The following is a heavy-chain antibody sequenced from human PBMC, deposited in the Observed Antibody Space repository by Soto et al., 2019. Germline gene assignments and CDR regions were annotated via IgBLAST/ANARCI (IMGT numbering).Heavy chain of an antibody. CDR3: ARASRGYSLYYYYYYMDV. Sequence: GGSLRLSCAASGFTVSSNYMSWVRQAPGKGLEWVSVIYSGGSTYYADSVKGRFTISRHNSKNTLYLQMNSLRAEDTAVYYCARASRGYSLYYYYYYMDVWGKGTTVTVSS. CDR1: GFTVSSNY. CDR2: IYSGGST. V-gene: IGHV3-53*04. J-gene: IGHJ6*03. D-gene: IGHD5-18*01.